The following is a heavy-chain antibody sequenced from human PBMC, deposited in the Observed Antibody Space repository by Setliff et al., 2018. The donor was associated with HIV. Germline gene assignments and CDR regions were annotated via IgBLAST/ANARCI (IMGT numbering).Heavy chain of an antibody. V-gene: IGHV3-23*01. D-gene: IGHD2-15*01. CDR3: AKDGISGGAYPPYYFDY. CDR2: ISGSGGST. J-gene: IGHJ4*01. CDR1: GFTFNTYA. Sequence: GGSLRLSCAASGFTFNTYAMSWVRQAPGKGLEWVSVISGSGGSTFYADSVKGRFTISRDNSKNTLYLQMNRLRVEDTAVYYRAKDGISGGAYPPYYFDYWGHGTLVTVSS.